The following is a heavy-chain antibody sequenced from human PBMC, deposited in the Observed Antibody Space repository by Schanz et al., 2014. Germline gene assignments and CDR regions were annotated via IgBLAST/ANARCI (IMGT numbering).Heavy chain of an antibody. CDR1: GFTFSSYD. CDR2: LWHDGSKK. J-gene: IGHJ2*01. Sequence: VQLLESGGGLVQPGGSLRLSCAASGFTFSSYDVFWVRQAPGKGLEWVAILWHDGSKKYYADSVKGLFTISRDNSKNTLYLQMNSLRAEDTAVYFCAKDLGVDCGDGCFNWYFDLWGRGTLVTVSS. V-gene: IGHV3-33*06. CDR3: AKDLGVDCGDGCFNWYFDL. D-gene: IGHD2-21*02.